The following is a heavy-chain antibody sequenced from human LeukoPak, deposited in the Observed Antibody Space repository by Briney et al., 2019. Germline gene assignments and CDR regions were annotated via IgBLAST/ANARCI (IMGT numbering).Heavy chain of an antibody. CDR3: ARAVRWELLYYYYYMDV. Sequence: GGSLRLSCAASGFTFGSYWMHWVRQAPGKGLVWVSRINSDGSSTSYADSVKGRFTISRDNAKNTLYLQMNSLRAEDTAVYYCARAVRWELLYYYYYMDVWGKGTTVTVSS. CDR1: GFTFGSYW. CDR2: INSDGSST. V-gene: IGHV3-74*01. J-gene: IGHJ6*03. D-gene: IGHD1-26*01.